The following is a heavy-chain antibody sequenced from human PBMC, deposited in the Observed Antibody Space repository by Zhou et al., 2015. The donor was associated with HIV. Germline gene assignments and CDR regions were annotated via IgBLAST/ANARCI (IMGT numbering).Heavy chain of an antibody. Sequence: MQLVESGGGVVPPGRSLRLSCAASGFTFSSYSMNWVRQAPGKGLVWVASVNRDGSRTNYANSVEGRFTISKDNAKNSLSLQMNSLRAEDTAVYYCARSRGRRWLQFNYYGMDVWGQGP. CDR2: VNRDGSRT. CDR1: GFTFSSYS. J-gene: IGHJ6*02. CDR3: ARSRGRRWLQFNYYGMDV. D-gene: IGHD5-24*01. V-gene: IGHV3-74*02.